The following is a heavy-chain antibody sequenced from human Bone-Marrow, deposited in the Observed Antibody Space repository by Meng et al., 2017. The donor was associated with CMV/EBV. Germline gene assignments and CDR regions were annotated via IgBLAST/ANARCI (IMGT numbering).Heavy chain of an antibody. J-gene: IGHJ6*02. V-gene: IGHV3-15*01. Sequence: GESLKISCAASGFTFSDYYMSWIRQAPGKGLEWVGRIKSKTDGGTTDYAAPVKGRFTISRDDSKNTLYLQMNSLKTEDTAVYYCTTGVCSSTSCYTYYYGMDVWGQGTTVTVSS. D-gene: IGHD2-2*02. CDR1: GFTFSDYY. CDR2: IKSKTDGGTT. CDR3: TTGVCSSTSCYTYYYGMDV.